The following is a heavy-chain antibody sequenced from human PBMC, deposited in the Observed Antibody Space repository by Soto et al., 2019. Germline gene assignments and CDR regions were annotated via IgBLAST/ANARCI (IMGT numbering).Heavy chain of an antibody. Sequence: ASVKVSCQACGYAFTSCGIMCVRQAPGQGLEWMGWISAYDGNTHYAQKLQGRVTMTTDTSTSTAYMELRSLRSDDTAVYYCARARGGPGRSRGGYYSSGAFDIWGQGTMVTVSS. J-gene: IGHJ3*02. CDR2: ISAYDGNT. CDR1: GYAFTSCG. V-gene: IGHV1-18*04. CDR3: ARARGGPGRSRGGYYSSGAFDI. D-gene: IGHD3-22*01.